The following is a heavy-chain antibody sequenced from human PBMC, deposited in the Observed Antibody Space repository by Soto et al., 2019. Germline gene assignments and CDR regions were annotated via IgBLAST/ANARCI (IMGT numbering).Heavy chain of an antibody. D-gene: IGHD4-17*01. CDR2: ISAYNGNTNT. CDR1: GYTFTSYG. Sequence: ASVKVSCKASGYTFTSYGISWVRQAPGQGLEWMGWISAYNGNTNTNYAQKLQGRVTMTTDTSTSAVYMKLRSLRSDDTAVYYCARVKGVTPVVWFDPWGQGTLVTVSS. J-gene: IGHJ5*02. CDR3: ARVKGVTPVVWFDP. V-gene: IGHV1-18*01.